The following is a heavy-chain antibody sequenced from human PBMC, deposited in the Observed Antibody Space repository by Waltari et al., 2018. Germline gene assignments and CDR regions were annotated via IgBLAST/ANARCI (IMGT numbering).Heavy chain of an antibody. CDR3: ARGVPDI. Sequence: EEQLVESGGGLVRPGGSLRLSCAASGFTFSNYGMNWVSQTPGKGLECLSYIYTSGRVIYADSGKGRFTVSRDNAKNFLFLQMDSLRVEDTAVYYCARGVPDIWGRGTMVTVSS. V-gene: IGHV3-48*01. J-gene: IGHJ3*02. D-gene: IGHD3-10*01. CDR1: GFTFSNYG. CDR2: IYTSGRVI.